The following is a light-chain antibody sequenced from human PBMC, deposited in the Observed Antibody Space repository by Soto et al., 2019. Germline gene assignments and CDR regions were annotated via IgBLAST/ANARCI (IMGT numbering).Light chain of an antibody. CDR3: QEYTTYSRT. Sequence: DIPMTQSPSTLSASVGDRVTITCRASQSISGWLAWYQQKPGKAPKVLIYDASTLESGVPSRFSGGGSGTEFTLTITSLQPDDFATYYCQEYTTYSRTFGQGTKVEVK. J-gene: IGKJ1*01. CDR1: QSISGW. CDR2: DAS. V-gene: IGKV1-5*01.